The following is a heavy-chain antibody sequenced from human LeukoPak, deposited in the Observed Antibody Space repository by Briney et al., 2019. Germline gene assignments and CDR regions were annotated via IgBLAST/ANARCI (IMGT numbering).Heavy chain of an antibody. CDR1: GFTFSNYA. V-gene: IGHV3-23*01. CDR2: ISGGGGST. CDR3: AASAYYVAAADAY. D-gene: IGHD3-22*01. Sequence: PGGSLRLSCAASGFTFSNYAMSWVRQAPGKGLEWVSSISGGGGSTHYADSVKGRFTISRDNSKNTLNLQVNSLRVEDTAVYYCAASAYYVAAADAYWGQGTLVTVSS. J-gene: IGHJ4*02.